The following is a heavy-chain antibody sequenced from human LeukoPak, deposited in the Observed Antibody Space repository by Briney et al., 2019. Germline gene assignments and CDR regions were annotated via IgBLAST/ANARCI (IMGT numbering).Heavy chain of an antibody. CDR2: IVGSGDST. D-gene: IGHD5-18*01. V-gene: IGHV3-23*01. J-gene: IGHJ4*02. CDR3: AKDRGYSYGISEY. CDR1: GFTFNSFA. Sequence: GGSLRLSCAASGFTFNSFAMSWVRQAPGKGLEWVSTIVGSGDSTYYADSVKGQFTISRDNSKNTLYLQMNSLRAEDTAVYYCAKDRGYSYGISEYWGQGTLVTVSS.